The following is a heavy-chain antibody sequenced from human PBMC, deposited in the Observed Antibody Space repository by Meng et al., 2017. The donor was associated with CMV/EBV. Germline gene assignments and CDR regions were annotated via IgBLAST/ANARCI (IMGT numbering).Heavy chain of an antibody. CDR3: ARRVTMAGNWFDP. D-gene: IGHD4/OR15-4a*01. J-gene: IGHJ5*02. CDR2: IIPIFGTA. V-gene: IGHV1-69*05. CDR1: GYTFTGYY. Sequence: SVKVSCKASGYTFTGYYMHWVRQAPGQGLEWMGGIIPIFGTANYAQKFQGRVTITTDESTSTAYMELSSLRSEDTAAYYCARRVTMAGNWFDPWGQGTLVTVSS.